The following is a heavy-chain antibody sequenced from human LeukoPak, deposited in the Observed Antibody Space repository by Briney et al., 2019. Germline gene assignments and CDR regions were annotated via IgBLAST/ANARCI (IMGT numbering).Heavy chain of an antibody. V-gene: IGHV3-23*01. CDR3: ATFPPRVTYFDY. CDR2: ISDSGIHT. D-gene: IGHD2/OR15-2a*01. J-gene: IGHJ4*02. CDR1: GFTFSSYA. Sequence: GGSLRLSCVDSGFTFSSYAMSWVRQAPGKGLEWVSSISDSGIHTYYADSVKGRFTISRDNSKNTLYLQMNLMRAEDTAVYYCATFPPRVTYFDYWGQGSLVTVSS.